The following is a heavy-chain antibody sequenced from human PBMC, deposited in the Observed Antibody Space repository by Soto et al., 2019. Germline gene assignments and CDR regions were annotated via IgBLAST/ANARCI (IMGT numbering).Heavy chain of an antibody. CDR3: ARVGWDYGDETSYYYYGMDV. J-gene: IGHJ6*02. V-gene: IGHV4-31*03. D-gene: IGHD4-17*01. CDR1: GGSISSGGYY. CDR2: IYYSGST. Sequence: QVQLQESGPGLVKPSQTLSLTCTVSGGSISSGGYYWSWIRQHPGKGLEWIWYIYYSGSTYYNPSLKSRVTISVDTSKNQFSLKLSSVTAADTAVYYCARVGWDYGDETSYYYYGMDVWGQGTTVTVSS.